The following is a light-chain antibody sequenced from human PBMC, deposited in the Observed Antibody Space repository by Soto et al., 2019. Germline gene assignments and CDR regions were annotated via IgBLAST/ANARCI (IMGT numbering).Light chain of an antibody. CDR1: QSISSW. CDR2: DAS. CDR3: QQYNSYPPYT. Sequence: DIQMTQSPSTLSAPVGDRVTITCRASQSISSWLAWYQQKPGKAPKLLIYDASSLESGVPSRFSGSGSGTEFTLTISSLQPDDFATYYCQQYNSYPPYTFGQGTKLEIK. V-gene: IGKV1-5*01. J-gene: IGKJ2*01.